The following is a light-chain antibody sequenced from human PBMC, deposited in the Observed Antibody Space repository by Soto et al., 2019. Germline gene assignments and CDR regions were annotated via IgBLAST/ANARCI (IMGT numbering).Light chain of an antibody. V-gene: IGKV3-20*01. Sequence: EIVLTQSPSTLSLSPGERATLSCRASQSVSSNYLAWYQQKPGQAPRPLIYAASSRATGIPDKFSGSGSGTDFTLTVSGLEPEDFAVFYCQQYASSPPTFGQGTKLDI. CDR2: AAS. CDR3: QQYASSPPT. J-gene: IGKJ2*01. CDR1: QSVSSNY.